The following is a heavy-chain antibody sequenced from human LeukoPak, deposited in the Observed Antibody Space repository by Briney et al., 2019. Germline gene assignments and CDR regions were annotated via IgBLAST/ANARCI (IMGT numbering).Heavy chain of an antibody. V-gene: IGHV3-49*03. CDR2: IRSKTYGGTT. CDR1: GFTFGDYA. CDR3: ARQMTPHGNFDY. J-gene: IGHJ4*02. D-gene: IGHD1-26*01. Sequence: PGRFLRLSCTASGFTFGDYAMNWFRQAPGKGLEWVGFIRSKTYGGTTEYAASVKGRFTISRDDSKSIAYLQMNSLKTEDTAVYYCARQMTPHGNFDYWGQGTLVTVSS.